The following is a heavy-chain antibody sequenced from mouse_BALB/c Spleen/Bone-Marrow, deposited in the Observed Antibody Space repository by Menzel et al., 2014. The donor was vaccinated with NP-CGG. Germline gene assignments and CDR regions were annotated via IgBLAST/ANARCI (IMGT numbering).Heavy chain of an antibody. CDR3: ARHGYYGSRAMDY. V-gene: IGHV5-12-2*01. Sequence: EVMLVESGGGLVQPGGSLKLSCAASGFTFSSYTMSRVRQTPEKRLVWVAYISNGGGSTYYPDTVKGRFTISRDNAKNTLYLQMSSLKSEDTAMYYCARHGYYGSRAMDYWGQGTSVTVSS. J-gene: IGHJ4*01. D-gene: IGHD1-1*01. CDR1: GFTFSSYT. CDR2: ISNGGGST.